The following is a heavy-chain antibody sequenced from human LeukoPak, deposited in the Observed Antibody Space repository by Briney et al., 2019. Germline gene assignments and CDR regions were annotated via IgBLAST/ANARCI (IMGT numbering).Heavy chain of an antibody. J-gene: IGHJ6*02. CDR1: GNTFTSYY. V-gene: IGHV1-46*01. CDR3: ARDLSGYCSSTSCYRGYYYYYGMDV. CDR2: INPSGGST. D-gene: IGHD2-2*01. Sequence: ASVKVSCKASGNTFTSYYMHWVRQAPGQGLEWMGIINPSGGSTSYAQKFQGRVTMTRDTSTSTVYMELSSLRSEDTAVYYCARDLSGYCSSTSCYRGYYYYYGMDVWGQGTTVTVSS.